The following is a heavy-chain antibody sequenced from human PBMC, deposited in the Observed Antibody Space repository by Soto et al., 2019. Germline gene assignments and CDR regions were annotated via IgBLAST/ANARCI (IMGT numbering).Heavy chain of an antibody. Sequence: EVQLVEYGGGLVQPGGSLRLSCAASGLTFSSSWLSWARQAPGKGLQWVANIKEDGSEEYYLESVKGRFSIARDNDNNSLYLQMNSLTAEITALYYCERDLGYQALDYWGQGTLVNVSS. J-gene: IGHJ4*02. CDR2: IKEDGSEE. D-gene: IGHD6-25*01. CDR1: GLTFSSSW. CDR3: ERDLGYQALDY. V-gene: IGHV3-7*01.